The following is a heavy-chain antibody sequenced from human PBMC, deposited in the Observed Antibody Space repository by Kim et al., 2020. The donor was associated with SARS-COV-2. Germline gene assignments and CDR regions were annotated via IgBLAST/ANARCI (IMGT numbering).Heavy chain of an antibody. CDR1: GFTFSSYG. D-gene: IGHD6-13*01. CDR2: IWYDGSNK. CDR3: AREGGIHWYPDY. V-gene: IGHV3-33*01. Sequence: GGSLRLSCAASGFTFSSYGMRWVRQAPGKGLEWVSYIWYDGSNKYYADSVKGRFTISRDNSKNTLYLQMNSLRAEDTAVYYCAREGGIHWYPDYWCQG. J-gene: IGHJ4*02.